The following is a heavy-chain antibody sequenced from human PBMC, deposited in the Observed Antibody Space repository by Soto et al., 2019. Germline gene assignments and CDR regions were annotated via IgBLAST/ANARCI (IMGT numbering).Heavy chain of an antibody. J-gene: IGHJ5*02. CDR2: INAGNGNT. V-gene: IGHV1-3*01. D-gene: IGHD1-7*01. CDR3: ARVHNWNFENWFDP. CDR1: GYTFTSYA. Sequence: GASVKVSCKASGYTFTSYAMHWVRQAPGQRLEWMGWINAGNGNTKYSQKFQGRVTITRDTSASTAYMELSSLRSEDTAVYYCARVHNWNFENWFDPWGQGPLVTVSS.